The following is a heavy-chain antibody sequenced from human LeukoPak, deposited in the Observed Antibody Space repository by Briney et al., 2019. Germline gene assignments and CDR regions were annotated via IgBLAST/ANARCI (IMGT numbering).Heavy chain of an antibody. D-gene: IGHD6-13*01. J-gene: IGHJ4*02. CDR2: IKQDGSEK. CDR3: ARDRSISSLFDY. V-gene: IGHV3-7*01. Sequence: GSLRLSRAASGFTFSSYWMSWVRQAPGKGLEWVANIKQDGSEKYYVDSVKGRFTISRDNAKNSLYLQMNSLRAEDTAVYYCARDRSISSLFDYLGQGTLVTVSS. CDR1: GFTFSSYW.